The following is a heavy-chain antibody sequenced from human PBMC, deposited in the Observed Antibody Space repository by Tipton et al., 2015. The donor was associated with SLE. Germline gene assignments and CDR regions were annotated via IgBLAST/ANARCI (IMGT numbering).Heavy chain of an antibody. Sequence: TLSLTCTVSGGSISSGSYPWSWVRKPAGKGLEWIGYIYASGSTHYNPSLKSRVTMSVDTSKNHFSLNLTSVTAADTAVYYCARDRAFYYGSGPDAFDIWGQGTMVTVSS. D-gene: IGHD3-10*01. CDR3: ARDRAFYYGSGPDAFDI. CDR2: IYASGST. V-gene: IGHV4-61*10. CDR1: GGSISSGSYP. J-gene: IGHJ3*02.